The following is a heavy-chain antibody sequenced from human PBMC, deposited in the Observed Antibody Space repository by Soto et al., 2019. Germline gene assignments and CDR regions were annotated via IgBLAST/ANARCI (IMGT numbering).Heavy chain of an antibody. V-gene: IGHV3-23*01. CDR3: AKDQDSSGSFDY. D-gene: IGHD3-22*01. Sequence: HPGGSLRLSCAASGFTFSSYAMSWVRQAPGKGLEWVSAISGSGGSTYYADSVKGRFTISRDNSKNTLYLQMNSLRAEDTAVYYCAKDQDSSGSFDYWGQGTLVTVSS. J-gene: IGHJ4*02. CDR2: ISGSGGST. CDR1: GFTFSSYA.